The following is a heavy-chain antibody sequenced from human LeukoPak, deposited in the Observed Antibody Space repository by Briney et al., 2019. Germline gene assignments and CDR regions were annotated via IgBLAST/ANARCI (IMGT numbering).Heavy chain of an antibody. CDR3: AREEH. J-gene: IGHJ1*01. CDR1: GGSISSGGYS. V-gene: IGHV4-30-2*01. Sequence: SETLSLTCAVSGGSISSGGYSWGWIRQPPGKGLEWIGYIYHSGSTYYNPSLKSRVTISVDRSKNQFSLKLSSVTAADTAVYYCAREEHWGQGTLVTVSS. CDR2: IYHSGST.